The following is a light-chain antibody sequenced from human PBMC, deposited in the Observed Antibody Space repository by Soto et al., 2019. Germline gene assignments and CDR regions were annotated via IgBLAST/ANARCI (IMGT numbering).Light chain of an antibody. CDR2: GAS. Sequence: EIVLTQSPGTLSLSPGERATLSCRASQSVSSSYLAWYQQKPGQAPRLLIYGASSRATGIPDRFSGSGSGTDFTLTISRLEPEDFAVYYCHQYDNSPLTFGGGTNVEIK. V-gene: IGKV3-20*01. J-gene: IGKJ4*01. CDR1: QSVSSSY. CDR3: HQYDNSPLT.